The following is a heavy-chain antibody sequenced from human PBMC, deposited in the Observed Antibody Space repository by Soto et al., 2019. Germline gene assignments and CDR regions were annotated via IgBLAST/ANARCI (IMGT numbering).Heavy chain of an antibody. CDR2: IYYSGST. CDR1: GGSISSGGYY. Sequence: QVQLQESGPGLVKPSQTLSLTCTVSGGSISSGGYYWSWIRQPPGKGLEWIGYIYYSGSTYYNPSLKSRVTISVDTSKNQFSLKLSAVTAADTAVYYCASQDVGDPLGERSGYGLDPWGQGTLVTVSS. J-gene: IGHJ5*02. D-gene: IGHD3-3*01. CDR3: ASQDVGDPLGERSGYGLDP. V-gene: IGHV4-31*03.